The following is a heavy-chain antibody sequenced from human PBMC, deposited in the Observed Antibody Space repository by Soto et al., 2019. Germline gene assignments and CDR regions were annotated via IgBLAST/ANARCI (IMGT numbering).Heavy chain of an antibody. CDR2: ISYDGSNK. J-gene: IGHJ4*02. D-gene: IGHD2-2*01. CDR3: AKESDRYCSSTSCSNVDY. CDR1: GFTFSSYG. Sequence: GGSLRLSCAASGFTFSSYGMHWVGQAPGKGREWVAVISYDGSNKYYADSVKGRFTISRDNSKNTLYLQMNSLRAEDTAVYYCAKESDRYCSSTSCSNVDYWGQGTLVTVSS. V-gene: IGHV3-30*18.